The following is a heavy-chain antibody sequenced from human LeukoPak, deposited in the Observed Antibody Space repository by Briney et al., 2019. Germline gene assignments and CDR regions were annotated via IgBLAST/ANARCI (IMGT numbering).Heavy chain of an antibody. CDR1: GGSISSYY. CDR3: ARGRRWGRLSDFPLLDY. CDR2: IYYSGST. Sequence: KPSETLSLTCTVSGGSISSYYWSWIRQPPGKGLEWIGYIYYSGSTNYNPSLKSRVTISVDTSKNQFSLKLSSVTAADTAVYYCARGRRWGRLSDFPLLDYWGQGALVTVSS. D-gene: IGHD3-3*01. J-gene: IGHJ4*02. V-gene: IGHV4-59*12.